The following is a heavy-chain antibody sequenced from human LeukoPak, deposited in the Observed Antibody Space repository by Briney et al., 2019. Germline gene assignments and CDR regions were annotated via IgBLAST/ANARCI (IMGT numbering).Heavy chain of an antibody. Sequence: ASVKVSCKASGYTFTSYAMNWVRQAPGQGLEWMGWINTNTGNPTYAQGFTGRFVFSLDTSVSTAYLQISSLKAEDTAVYYCARASYYDSSGYYRYYYYYMDVWGKGTTVTVSS. D-gene: IGHD3-22*01. CDR1: GYTFTSYA. CDR2: INTNTGNP. J-gene: IGHJ6*03. CDR3: ARASYYDSSGYYRYYYYYMDV. V-gene: IGHV7-4-1*02.